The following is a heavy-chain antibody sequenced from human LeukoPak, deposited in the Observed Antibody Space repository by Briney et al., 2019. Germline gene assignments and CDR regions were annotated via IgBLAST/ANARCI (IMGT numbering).Heavy chain of an antibody. V-gene: IGHV3-30*04. CDR1: GFPFSSYA. D-gene: IGHD2-21*01. J-gene: IGHJ4*02. CDR2: ISYDGSNK. CDR3: ATLPRSGDYCGGDCYDY. Sequence: GSLRLSFAASGFPFSSYAMHWVRPAPGKGLGWVAVISYDGSNKYYADSVKGRSTISRDNSKNTLYLQMNSLRAEDTAVYYCATLPRSGDYCGGDCYDYWGQGTLVTVSS.